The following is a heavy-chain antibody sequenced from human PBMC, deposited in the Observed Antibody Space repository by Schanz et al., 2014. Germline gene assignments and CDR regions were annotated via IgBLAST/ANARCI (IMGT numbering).Heavy chain of an antibody. V-gene: IGHV3-11*01. Sequence: QVQLVESGGGLVKPGGSLRLSCTASGFTFRDYQMTWIRQAPGKGLEWVSYITSGSAKFYADSVKGRFTISRDNAKNSQYLQMNSPRAEDTAVYFCARARARQLVHWFDPWGQGTLVTVSS. CDR2: ITSGSAK. CDR1: GFTFRDYQ. J-gene: IGHJ5*02. D-gene: IGHD6-13*01. CDR3: ARARARQLVHWFDP.